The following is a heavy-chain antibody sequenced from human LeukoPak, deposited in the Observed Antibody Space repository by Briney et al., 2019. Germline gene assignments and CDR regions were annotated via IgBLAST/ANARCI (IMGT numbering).Heavy chain of an antibody. CDR2: TYYRSSWYN. V-gene: IGHV6-1*01. Sequence: SQTLSLTCAISGDSVSSNSVTWNWIRQSPSRGLEWLGRTYYRSSWYNDYAVSVRGRITVNPDTSKNQFSLHLNSVTPEDTAVYYCARRLTQYDCFDPWGQGILVTVSS. D-gene: IGHD2-2*01. J-gene: IGHJ5*02. CDR3: ARRLTQYDCFDP. CDR1: GDSVSSNSVT.